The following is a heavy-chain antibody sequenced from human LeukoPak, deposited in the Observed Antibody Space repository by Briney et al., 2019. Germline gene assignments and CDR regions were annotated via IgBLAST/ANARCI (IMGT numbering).Heavy chain of an antibody. CDR2: ISNSGRTT. V-gene: IGHV3-48*03. CDR1: GFSFSSYE. J-gene: IGHJ3*02. CDR3: AVTVICPWAFDI. D-gene: IGHD2-21*02. Sequence: GGSLRLSCAASGFSFSSYEVNWVRQAPGKGLEWVSYISNSGRTTYYADSVKGRFTISRDNAKKSLYLQMNSLRAEDTAVYYCAVTVICPWAFDIWSQGTMVTVSS.